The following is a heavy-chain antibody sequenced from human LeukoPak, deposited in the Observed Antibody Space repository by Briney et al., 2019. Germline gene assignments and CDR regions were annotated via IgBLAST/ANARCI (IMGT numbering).Heavy chain of an antibody. V-gene: IGHV4-59*01. J-gene: IGHJ4*02. CDR2: IYYSGST. CDR1: GGSISSYY. CDR3: ASSLYYYDSSGYPFDY. D-gene: IGHD3-22*01. Sequence: SETLSLTCTVSGGSISSYYWSWIRQPPGKGLEWIGYIYYSGSTNYNPSLKSRVTISVDTSKNQFSLKLSSVTAADTAVYYCASSLYYYDSSGYPFDYWGQGTLVTVSS.